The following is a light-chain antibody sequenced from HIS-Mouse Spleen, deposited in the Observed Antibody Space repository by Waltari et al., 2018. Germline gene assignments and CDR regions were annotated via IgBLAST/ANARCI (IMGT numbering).Light chain of an antibody. Sequence: DIQMTQSPSTLSASVVDRVTIPCRASQSISGWLAWYQQKPGKAPKLLIYKASSLESGVPSRFSGSGSGTEFTLTISSLQPDDFATYYCQQYNSYIFTFGPGTKVDIK. V-gene: IGKV1-5*03. CDR1: QSISGW. J-gene: IGKJ3*01. CDR3: QQYNSYIFT. CDR2: KAS.